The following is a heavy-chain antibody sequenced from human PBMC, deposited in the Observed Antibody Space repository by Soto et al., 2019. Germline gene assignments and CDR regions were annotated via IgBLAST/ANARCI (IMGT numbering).Heavy chain of an antibody. J-gene: IGHJ3*01. CDR3: ARGAAFDV. CDR1: GYTFTSND. CDR2: MNPKTGKT. V-gene: IGHV1-8*01. Sequence: QVQLVQSGAEVKKPGASVKVSCRASGYTFTSNDINWVRQAAGQGLEWMGWMNPKTGKTGNAQKFQGRVTMTSDTSISTVYMDLSRLTSDDTAMYYCARGAAFDVWGQGTMVTVPS.